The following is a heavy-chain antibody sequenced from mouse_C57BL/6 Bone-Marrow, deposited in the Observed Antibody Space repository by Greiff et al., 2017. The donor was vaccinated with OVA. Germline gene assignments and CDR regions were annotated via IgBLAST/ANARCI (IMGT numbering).Heavy chain of an antibody. CDR3: ARDGSPLFDY. J-gene: IGHJ2*01. CDR2: ISDGGSYT. Sequence: DVHLVESGGGLVKPGGSLKLSCAASGFTFSSYAMSWVRQTPEKRLEWVATISDGGSYTYYPDNVKGRFTISRDNAKNNLYLQMSHLKSEDTAMYYCARDGSPLFDYWGQGTTLTVSS. V-gene: IGHV5-4*01. CDR1: GFTFSSYA. D-gene: IGHD1-1*02.